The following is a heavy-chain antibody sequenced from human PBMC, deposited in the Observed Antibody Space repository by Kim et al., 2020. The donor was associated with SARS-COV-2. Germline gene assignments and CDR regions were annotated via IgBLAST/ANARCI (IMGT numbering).Heavy chain of an antibody. V-gene: IGHV3-30*07. CDR3: ARDGGYDSNYYYGMDV. J-gene: IGHJ6*02. Sequence: DSMKGRFTISRDNSKNTLYLQMSRLRAEETAVYYCARDGGYDSNYYYGMDVWGLGTTVTVSS. D-gene: IGHD5-12*01.